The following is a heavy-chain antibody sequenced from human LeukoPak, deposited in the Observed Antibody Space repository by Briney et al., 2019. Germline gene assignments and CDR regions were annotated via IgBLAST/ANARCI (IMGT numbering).Heavy chain of an antibody. CDR2: INPSGGST. J-gene: IGHJ4*02. D-gene: IGHD5-18*01. V-gene: IGHV1-46*01. CDR3: ARDRYSYGYIDY. CDR1: GGTFSSYA. Sequence: GASVKVSCKASGGTFSSYAISWVRQAPGQGLEWMGIINPSGGSTSYAQKFQGRVTMTRDTSTSTVYMELSSLRSEDTAVYYCARDRYSYGYIDYWGQGTLVTVSS.